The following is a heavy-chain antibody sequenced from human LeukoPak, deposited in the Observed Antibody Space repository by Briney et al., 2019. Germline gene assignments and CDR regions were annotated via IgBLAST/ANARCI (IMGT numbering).Heavy chain of an antibody. CDR3: AKDFSFDISSRTRVAGNTFFNGWSDY. D-gene: IGHD6-19*01. CDR1: GYTFTSYY. Sequence: ASVKVSCKASGYTFTSYYMHWVRQAPGQGLEWMGIINPSGGSTSYAQKFQGRVTMTRDTSTSTVYMELSSLRSEDTAVYYCAKDFSFDISSRTRVAGNTFFNGWSDYWGQGTLVTVSS. CDR2: INPSGGST. V-gene: IGHV1-46*01. J-gene: IGHJ4*02.